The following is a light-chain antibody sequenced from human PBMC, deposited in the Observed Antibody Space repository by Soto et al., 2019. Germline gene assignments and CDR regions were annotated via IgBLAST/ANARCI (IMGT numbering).Light chain of an antibody. CDR3: TSYISRSPYV. J-gene: IGLJ1*01. CDR1: TSDVGGHDF. Sequence: QSVLAQPASVSLSPGQSIAISCIGSTSDVGGHDFVSWYQHHPGKAPKLLIFEVTNRPSGVSHRFSGSKSGNTASLTISGLQVEDEADYYCTSYISRSPYVFGSGPKVTVL. CDR2: EVT. V-gene: IGLV2-14*01.